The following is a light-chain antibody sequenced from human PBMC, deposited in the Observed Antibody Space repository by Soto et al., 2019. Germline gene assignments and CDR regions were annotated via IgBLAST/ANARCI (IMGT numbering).Light chain of an antibody. CDR1: SSDVGGYNP. CDR2: EGS. CDR3: CSYAGSSTWL. J-gene: IGLJ3*02. Sequence: QSALTQPASVSGSPGQSITISCTGTSSDVGGYNPVSWYQQHPGKAPKLMIYEGSKRPSGVSNRFSGSKSGNTASLTISGLQAEDEADYYCCSYAGSSTWLFGGGTKLTVL. V-gene: IGLV2-23*01.